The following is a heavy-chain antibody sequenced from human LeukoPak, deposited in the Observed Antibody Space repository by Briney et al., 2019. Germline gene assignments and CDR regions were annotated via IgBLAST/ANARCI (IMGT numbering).Heavy chain of an antibody. D-gene: IGHD1-7*01. Sequence: GASVKVSCKPSGGTLSSYAIRWVGQAAGQGVAWMGGIIPFFGTASYAQKFQGRVTITTDESASTAYMELISLRSEDTAVYYCARGASNWSYDKPNGAFDIWGQGTMVTVSS. J-gene: IGHJ3*02. V-gene: IGHV1-69*05. CDR2: IIPFFGTA. CDR1: GGTLSSYA. CDR3: ARGASNWSYDKPNGAFDI.